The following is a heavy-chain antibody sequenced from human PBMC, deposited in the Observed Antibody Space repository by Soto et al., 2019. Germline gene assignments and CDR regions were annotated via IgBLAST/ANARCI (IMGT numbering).Heavy chain of an antibody. CDR2: MSPSGGT. CDR1: GTLIRGSPYF. Sequence: QLQLQESGPGLVKPSETLSLTCSVSGTLIRGSPYFWAWIRQPPGKGLEWLATMSPSGGTDYNPSIKSRLTISFDTSANLFSLQLTSVTAADTAIYYCAPYHPNYCSGPICPGWFDSWGQGTWVNVSS. J-gene: IGHJ5*01. D-gene: IGHD2-15*01. CDR3: APYHPNYCSGPICPGWFDS. V-gene: IGHV4-39*02.